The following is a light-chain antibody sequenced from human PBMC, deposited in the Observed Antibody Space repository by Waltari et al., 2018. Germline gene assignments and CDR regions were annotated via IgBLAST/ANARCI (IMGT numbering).Light chain of an antibody. CDR1: STDLASYNL. CDR2: EAT. J-gene: IGLJ1*01. CDR3: CSYTGSSTSYG. Sequence: QSALSQPASVSVSPGQSLTITCTGASTDLASYNLVAWYQHHPNRAPKFIINEATKRPSGISHRFSGAKSGATASLRISGLQADDEADYYCCSYTGSSTSYGCGGGKKVTVL. V-gene: IGLV2-23*01.